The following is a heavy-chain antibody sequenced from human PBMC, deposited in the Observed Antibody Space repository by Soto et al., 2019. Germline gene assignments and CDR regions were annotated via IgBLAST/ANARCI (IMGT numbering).Heavy chain of an antibody. J-gene: IGHJ6*02. CDR2: TYYSGTT. Sequence: LSLTCAVSGGSMSSGTYYWGWIRQPPGKGLDWIGSTYYSGTTYYSPSLKSRVAISVETSKKYFSLRLRSVTAADTAVYYCARGTYGDYSPYYYGMDVWGQGTTVTVSS. D-gene: IGHD4-17*01. CDR1: GGSMSSGTYY. CDR3: ARGTYGDYSPYYYGMDV. V-gene: IGHV4-39*02.